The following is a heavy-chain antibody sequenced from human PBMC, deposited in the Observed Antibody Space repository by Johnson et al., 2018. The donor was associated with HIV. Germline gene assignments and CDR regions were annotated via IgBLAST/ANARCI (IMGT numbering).Heavy chain of an antibody. CDR2: ISWNSHIV. D-gene: IGHD2-15*01. CDR3: VRDTGYCSGGMCDDAFDV. J-gene: IGHJ3*01. V-gene: IGHV3-9*01. CDR1: GVKLDDYA. Sequence: VQLVESGGGLVQPGRSLRLSCVASGVKLDDYAMHWVRQPPGQGLEWVAGISWNSHIVDYADSVKGRVTISRDTAKNSLYLQMNCLRVEDTALYYCVRDTGYCSGGMCDDAFDVWGQGTVVTVSS.